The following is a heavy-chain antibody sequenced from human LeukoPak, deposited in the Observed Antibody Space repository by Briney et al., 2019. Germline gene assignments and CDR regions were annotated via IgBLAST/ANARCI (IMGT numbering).Heavy chain of an antibody. CDR3: ARIASSKWYASFDY. CDR2: TYSNGRT. J-gene: IGHJ4*02. V-gene: IGHV4-59*01. D-gene: IGHD6-13*01. CDR1: GGSISGYY. Sequence: TSETLSLTCTVSGGSISGYYWSWIRQPPGKGLEWIGYTYSNGRTNYNPSLKSRVTIFVATSKNQFSLKLSSVTAADTAVYYCARIASSKWYASFDYWGQGSLVTVSS.